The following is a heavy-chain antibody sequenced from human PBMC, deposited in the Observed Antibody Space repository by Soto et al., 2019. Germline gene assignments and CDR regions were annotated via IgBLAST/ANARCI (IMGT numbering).Heavy chain of an antibody. Sequence: GGSLRLFCAASGFTFSNYGMHWVRQAPGKGLEWVAVIWYDGNNKYYADSVKGRFTISRDNSNNTLYVQMTSLRAEDTAVYYCARGLHSLFDYWGQGTLVTV. J-gene: IGHJ4*02. V-gene: IGHV3-33*01. CDR2: IWYDGNNK. CDR3: ARGLHSLFDY. CDR1: GFTFSNYG. D-gene: IGHD2-21*01.